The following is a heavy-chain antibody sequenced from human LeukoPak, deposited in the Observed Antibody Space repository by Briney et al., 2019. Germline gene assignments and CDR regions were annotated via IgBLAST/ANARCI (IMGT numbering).Heavy chain of an antibody. V-gene: IGHV3-66*02. CDR1: GVTVSSDY. CDR3: ARGISTSTCCHFDS. Sequence: GGSLRLSCAASGVTVSSDYMTWVRQAPGKGLEWVSIIYRSGSTYSADSVKGRFTISRDNSKNTLYLQMNSLKPEDTAVYYCARGISTSTCCHFDSWGQGTLVTVSS. CDR2: IYRSGST. D-gene: IGHD2-2*01. J-gene: IGHJ4*02.